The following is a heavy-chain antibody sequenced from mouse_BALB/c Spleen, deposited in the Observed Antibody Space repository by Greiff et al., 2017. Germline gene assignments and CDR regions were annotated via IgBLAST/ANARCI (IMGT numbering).Heavy chain of an antibody. CDR2: INSNGGST. J-gene: IGHJ2*01. Sequence: EVKLVESGGGLVKLGGSLKLSCAASGFTFSSYYMSWVRQTPEKRLELVAAINSNGGSTYYPDTVKGRFTISRDNAKNTLYLQMSSLKSEDTALYYCARQKGYYYFDYWGQGTTLTVSS. CDR3: ARQKGYYYFDY. CDR1: GFTFSSYY. D-gene: IGHD1-1*01. V-gene: IGHV5-6-2*01.